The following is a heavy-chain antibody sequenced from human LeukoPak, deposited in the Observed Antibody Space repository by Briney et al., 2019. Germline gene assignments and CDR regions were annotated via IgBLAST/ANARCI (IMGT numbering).Heavy chain of an antibody. CDR3: ARRRVRGAPVDY. Sequence: PSETLSLTCSVSGVSITSYYWSWIRQPPGKGLEWIGEINHSGSTNYNPSLKSRVTISVDTSKNQFSLKLSSVTAADTAVYYCARRRVRGAPVDYWGQGTLVTVSS. J-gene: IGHJ4*02. CDR2: INHSGST. V-gene: IGHV4-34*01. D-gene: IGHD3-10*01. CDR1: GVSITSYY.